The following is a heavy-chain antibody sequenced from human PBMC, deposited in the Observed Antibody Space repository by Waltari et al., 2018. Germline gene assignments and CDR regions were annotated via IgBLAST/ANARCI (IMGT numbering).Heavy chain of an antibody. J-gene: IGHJ6*02. CDR3: ARDRGFCTSSACLDYYFHGVDV. CDR2: KNERGNGA. CDR1: GFSFKNYW. V-gene: IGHV3-7*01. D-gene: IGHD2-8*01. Sequence: EEQLVEWGGGLVQPGGSRRLSCTASGFSFKNYWMTWVRQAPGKGLWWGGKKNERGNGAYYADSVRGGCTVSRDNARNSVVLQMSGLRVEDTGFYYCARDRGFCTSSACLDYYFHGVDVWGQGTSVTVSS.